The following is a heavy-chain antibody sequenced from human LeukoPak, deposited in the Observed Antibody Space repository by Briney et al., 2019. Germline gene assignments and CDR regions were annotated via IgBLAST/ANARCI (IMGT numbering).Heavy chain of an antibody. CDR3: AKGDVVVAFDP. D-gene: IGHD2-15*01. CDR2: ISGSGDNM. Sequence: PGGSLRLSCLASKFTFNNYAMTWVRQAPGKGLEWVSSISGSGDNMDYADSVKGRFTISRDNSKNTLYLQMNSLRAEDTAVYYCAKGDVVVAFDPWGQGTLVTVSS. CDR1: KFTFNNYA. J-gene: IGHJ5*02. V-gene: IGHV3-23*01.